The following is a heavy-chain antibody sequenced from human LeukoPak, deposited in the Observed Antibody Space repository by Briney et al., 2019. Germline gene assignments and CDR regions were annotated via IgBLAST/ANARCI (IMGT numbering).Heavy chain of an antibody. CDR3: ASVEATVLNPLDY. CDR2: IIPIFGTA. V-gene: IGHV1-69*13. J-gene: IGHJ4*02. CDR1: GGTFSSYA. D-gene: IGHD1-26*01. Sequence: SVKVSCKASGGTFSSYAISWVRQAPGQGLEWMGGIIPIFGTANYAQKFQGRVAITADESTSTAYMELSSLRSEDTAVYYCASVEATVLNPLDYWGEGTLVTVSS.